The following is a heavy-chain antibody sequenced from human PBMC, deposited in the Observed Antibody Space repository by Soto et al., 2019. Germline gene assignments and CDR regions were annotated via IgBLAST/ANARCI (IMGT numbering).Heavy chain of an antibody. J-gene: IGHJ6*02. CDR1: GDTFSSSW. V-gene: IGHV5-51*01. Sequence: GESLKISCRGSGDTFSSSWIGWVRQMPGKGLEWMGIIYPGDSNTRYSPSLQGQVTISVDKSISTAYLQWSSLKATDTAMYYCARHAYDFWSGHPNPRYYYGMDVWGQGTTVTVSS. CDR3: ARHAYDFWSGHPNPRYYYGMDV. D-gene: IGHD3-3*01. CDR2: IYPGDSNT.